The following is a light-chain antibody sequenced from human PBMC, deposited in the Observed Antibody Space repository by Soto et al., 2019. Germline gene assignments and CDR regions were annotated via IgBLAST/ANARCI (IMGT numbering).Light chain of an antibody. V-gene: IGKV1-5*03. CDR3: LQYYGYPRT. CDR1: QNISSW. J-gene: IGKJ1*01. Sequence: DIQMTQSPSTLSASVGDRVTLTCRASQNISSWLAWYQQKPGKAPNLLIYQTSNLESGVPSRFSGSGSGTDFTLTISCLQSEDFATYYCLQYYGYPRTFGQGTKVDIK. CDR2: QTS.